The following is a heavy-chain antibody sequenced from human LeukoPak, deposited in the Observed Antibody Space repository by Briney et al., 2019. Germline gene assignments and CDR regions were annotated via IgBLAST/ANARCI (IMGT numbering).Heavy chain of an antibody. CDR2: ITPFFSTT. Sequence: SVKVSCKASGGTFSSYTISWVRQAPGQGLEWMGGITPFFSTTNYAQKFQGRVTVTTDESTSTAYMQLSSLRSEDTAVYYCARHGGITIFGVAQPGGAFDIWAKGQWSPSLQ. D-gene: IGHD3-3*01. J-gene: IGHJ3*02. CDR1: GGTFSSYT. V-gene: IGHV1-69*05. CDR3: ARHGGITIFGVAQPGGAFDI.